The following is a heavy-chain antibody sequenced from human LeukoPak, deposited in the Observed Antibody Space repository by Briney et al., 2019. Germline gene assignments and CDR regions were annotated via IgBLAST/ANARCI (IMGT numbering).Heavy chain of an antibody. J-gene: IGHJ5*02. CDR1: GYIFSSYW. V-gene: IGHV5-51*01. Sequence: GESLKISCKGSGYIFSSYWIGWVRQMPGKGLEWMGIIYPGDYDTRYSPSFQGQVTISVDKSISTAYLQWSSLKASDTAMYYCARAPTSISHPKWFDAWGQGTQVTVSS. CDR2: IYPGDYDT. CDR3: ARAPTSISHPKWFDA. D-gene: IGHD2-2*01.